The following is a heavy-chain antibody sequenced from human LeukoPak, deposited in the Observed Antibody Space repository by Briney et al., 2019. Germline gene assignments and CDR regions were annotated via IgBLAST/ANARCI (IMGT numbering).Heavy chain of an antibody. Sequence: SETLSLTCTVSGGSISSSSYYWGWIRQPPGMGLEWIGTIHYSGSSFYNPSLKSRLTISVDTSKNQFSLRLTSVTTADTAVYYCARNFDYWGQGTLVTVSS. CDR1: GGSISSSSYY. CDR2: IHYSGSS. CDR3: ARNFDY. V-gene: IGHV4-39*07. J-gene: IGHJ4*02.